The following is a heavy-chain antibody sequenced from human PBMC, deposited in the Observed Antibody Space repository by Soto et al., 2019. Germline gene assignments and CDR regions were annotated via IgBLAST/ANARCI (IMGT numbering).Heavy chain of an antibody. CDR3: VRIRYQLPSSVLWLDP. J-gene: IGHJ5*02. Sequence: SETLSLTCAVYGGFLSESYWTWIRQPPGKGLEWIGEINHVGGTNYNPSLKSRVTMSVDTSQNQFSLRPISVTAADTAMYFCVRIRYQLPSSVLWLDPWGQGTPVTVSS. D-gene: IGHD3-16*01. CDR2: INHVGGT. CDR1: GGFLSESY. V-gene: IGHV4-34*01.